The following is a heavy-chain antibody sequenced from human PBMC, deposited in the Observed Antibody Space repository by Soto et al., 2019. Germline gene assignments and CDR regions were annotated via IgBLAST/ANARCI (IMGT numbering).Heavy chain of an antibody. CDR3: AGHRIAVAGWFDP. CDR1: GGSISSSSYY. V-gene: IGHV4-39*01. J-gene: IGHJ5*02. Sequence: SETLSLTCTVSGGSISSSSYYWGWIRQPPGKGLEWIGSIYYSGSTYYNPSLKSRVTISVDTSKNQFSLKLSSVTAADTAVYYCAGHRIAVAGWFDPWGQGTLVTVSS. D-gene: IGHD6-19*01. CDR2: IYYSGST.